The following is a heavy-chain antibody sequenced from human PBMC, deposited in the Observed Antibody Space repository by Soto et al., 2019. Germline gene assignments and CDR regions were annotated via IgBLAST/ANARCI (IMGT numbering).Heavy chain of an antibody. CDR1: GGSISSYY. D-gene: IGHD5-12*01. CDR3: AMRRDGYKVYYFDY. Sequence: SETLSLTCTVSGGSISSYYWSWIGQPPGKGLEWIGYIYYSGSTNYNPSLKSRVTISVDTSKNQFSLKLSSVTAADTAVYYCAMRRDGYKVYYFDYWGQGTLVTV. CDR2: IYYSGST. V-gene: IGHV4-59*01. J-gene: IGHJ4*02.